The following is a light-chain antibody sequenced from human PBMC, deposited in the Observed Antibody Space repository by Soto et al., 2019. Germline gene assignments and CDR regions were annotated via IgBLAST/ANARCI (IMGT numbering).Light chain of an antibody. V-gene: IGKV1-5*03. Sequence: DIQMTQSPSTLSASVGDRVTITCRASQSIRNWLAWYQQKPGKAPKLLIHQASTLQSGVPSRFSGSGSGTEFTLNISSLQPDDFATYYCQQYNSYSLTFGGGTKVDIK. CDR2: QAS. CDR3: QQYNSYSLT. J-gene: IGKJ4*01. CDR1: QSIRNW.